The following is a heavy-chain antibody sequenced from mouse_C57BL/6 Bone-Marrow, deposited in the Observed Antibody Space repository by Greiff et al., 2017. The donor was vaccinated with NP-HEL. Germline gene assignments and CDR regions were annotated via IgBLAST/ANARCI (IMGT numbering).Heavy chain of an antibody. Sequence: QVQLKESGPGLVQPSQSLSITCTVSGFSLTSYGVHWVRQSPGKGLEWLGVIWRGGSTDYNAAFMSRLSITKDNSKSQVFFKMNSLQADDTAIYYCAKIPFITTVEGYAMDYWGQGTSVTVSS. V-gene: IGHV2-5*01. CDR1: GFSLTSYG. J-gene: IGHJ4*01. D-gene: IGHD1-1*01. CDR2: IWRGGST. CDR3: AKIPFITTVEGYAMDY.